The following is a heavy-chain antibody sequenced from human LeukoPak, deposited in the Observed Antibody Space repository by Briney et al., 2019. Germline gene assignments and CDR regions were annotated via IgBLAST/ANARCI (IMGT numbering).Heavy chain of an antibody. D-gene: IGHD6-6*01. CDR2: IYYSGST. Sequence: SETLSLTCTVSGGSISSYYWSRIRQPPGKGLEWIGYIYYSGSTNYNPSLKSRVTISVDTSKNQFSLKLSSVTAADTAVYYCARAQASRESYFDYWGQGTLVTASS. CDR1: GGSISSYY. CDR3: ARAQASRESYFDY. V-gene: IGHV4-59*01. J-gene: IGHJ4*02.